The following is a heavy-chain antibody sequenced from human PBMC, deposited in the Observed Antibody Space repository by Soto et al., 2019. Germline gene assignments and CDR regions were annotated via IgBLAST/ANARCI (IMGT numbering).Heavy chain of an antibody. Sequence: WGSLRVSWAFSGFTFSSYAMSWVRQAPEKGLELVSGISPSGGTTYYADSVKGRFTISRDNSKNTLYLQMTGLRVEDTAVYYCANSHTAVAGTTYYFDYWGQGTMVTVSS. V-gene: IGHV3-23*01. D-gene: IGHD6-19*01. J-gene: IGHJ4*02. CDR1: GFTFSSYA. CDR2: ISPSGGTT. CDR3: ANSHTAVAGTTYYFDY.